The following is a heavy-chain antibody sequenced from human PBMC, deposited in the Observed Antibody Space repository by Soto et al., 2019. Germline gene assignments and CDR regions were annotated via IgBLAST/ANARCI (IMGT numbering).Heavy chain of an antibody. D-gene: IGHD3-9*01. CDR3: ARYPLDILTGYYHAFDI. CDR2: ISAYNGNT. CDR1: CYTFTVYG. Sequence: GASVQVSCKAACYTFTVYGISWVRQSPGQWLEWMGWISAYNGNTNYAQKPQGRVAMTTDTSTSTAYMELRSLRSGDTAVYYCARYPLDILTGYYHAFDIWGQGTMVTVSS. V-gene: IGHV1-18*04. J-gene: IGHJ3*02.